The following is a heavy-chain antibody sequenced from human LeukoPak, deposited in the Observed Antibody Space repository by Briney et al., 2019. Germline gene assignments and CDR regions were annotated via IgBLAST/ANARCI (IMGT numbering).Heavy chain of an antibody. V-gene: IGHV3-15*01. D-gene: IGHD3-22*01. J-gene: IGHJ4*02. CDR3: TTDVIPYYDSSGYYRY. CDR2: IKSKTDGGTT. Sequence: GGSLRLSCAASGFTFSNARMSWVRQAPGKGLEWVGRIKSKTDGGTTDYAAPVKGRFTISRDDSKNTLYLQMNSLKTEDTAVYYCTTDVIPYYDSSGYYRYWGQGTLVTVSS. CDR1: GFTFSNAR.